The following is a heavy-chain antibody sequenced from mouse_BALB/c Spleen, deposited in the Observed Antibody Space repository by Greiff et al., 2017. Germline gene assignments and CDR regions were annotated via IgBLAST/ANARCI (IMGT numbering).Heavy chain of an antibody. J-gene: IGHJ4*01. CDR2: IRNKANGYTT. D-gene: IGHD1-2*01. CDR1: GFTFTDYY. V-gene: IGHV7-3*02. Sequence: DVKLVESGGGLVQPGGSLRLSCATSGFTFTDYYMSWVRQPPGKALEWLGFIRNKANGYTTEYSASVKGRFTISRDNSQSILYLQMNTLRAEDSATYYCARDNYGYNYAMDYWGQGTSVTVSS. CDR3: ARDNYGYNYAMDY.